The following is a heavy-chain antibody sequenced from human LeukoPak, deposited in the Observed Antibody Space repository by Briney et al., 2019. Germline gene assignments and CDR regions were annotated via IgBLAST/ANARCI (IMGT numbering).Heavy chain of an antibody. D-gene: IGHD3-22*01. J-gene: IGHJ4*02. CDR1: GFTFSSYA. CDR2: ISGSGGST. Sequence: GGSLRLSCAASGFTFSSYAMSWVRQALGKGLEWVSDISGSGGSTYYADSVKGRFTISRDNSKNTLYLQMNSLRAEDTAVYYCAKDLKRITMIVVVIPIGPFDYWGQGTLVTVSS. V-gene: IGHV3-23*01. CDR3: AKDLKRITMIVVVIPIGPFDY.